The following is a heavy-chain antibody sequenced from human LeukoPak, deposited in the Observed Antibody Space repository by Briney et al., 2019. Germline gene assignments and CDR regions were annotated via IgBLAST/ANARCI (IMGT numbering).Heavy chain of an antibody. J-gene: IGHJ6*02. CDR1: GFTFSSYA. Sequence: GGSLRLSCAASGFTFSSYAMSWVRQAPGKGLEWVSAISGSGGSTYYADSVKGRFAISRDNSKNTLYLQMNSLRAEDTAVYYCARGEELLWFGELLAHHYYYYYGMDVWGQGTTVTVSS. CDR3: ARGEELLWFGELLAHHYYYYYGMDV. D-gene: IGHD3-10*01. CDR2: ISGSGGST. V-gene: IGHV3-23*01.